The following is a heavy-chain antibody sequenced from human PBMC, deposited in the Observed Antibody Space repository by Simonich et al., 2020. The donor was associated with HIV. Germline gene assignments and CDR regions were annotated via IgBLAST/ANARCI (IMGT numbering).Heavy chain of an antibody. CDR3: ARLTAGGLGEYFQH. V-gene: IGHV4-34*01. D-gene: IGHD6-13*01. CDR2: IKHSGST. CDR1: GGSFSGYY. J-gene: IGHJ1*01. Sequence: QVQLQQWGAGLLKPSETLSLTCAVYGGSFSGYYWSWIRQPPGKGREWIGEIKHSGSTNYNPSLKSRVTISVDTSKNQFSLKLSSVTAADTAVYYCARLTAGGLGEYFQHWGQGTLVTVSS.